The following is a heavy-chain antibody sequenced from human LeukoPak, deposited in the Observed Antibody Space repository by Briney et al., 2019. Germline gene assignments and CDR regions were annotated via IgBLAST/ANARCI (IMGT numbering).Heavy chain of an antibody. CDR1: GYTFTGYY. V-gene: IGHV1-2*06. CDR3: AIIGHYYDSSGPFDY. D-gene: IGHD3-22*01. CDR2: INPNSGGT. J-gene: IGHJ4*02. Sequence: ASVKVSCKASGYTFTGYYMHWVRQAPGQGLEWMGRINPNSGGTNYAQKFQGRATMTRDTSISTAYMELSRLRSDDTAVYYCAIIGHYYDSSGPFDYWGQGTLVTVSS.